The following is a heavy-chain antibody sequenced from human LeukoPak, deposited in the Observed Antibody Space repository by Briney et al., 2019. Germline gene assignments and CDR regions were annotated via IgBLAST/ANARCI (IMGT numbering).Heavy chain of an antibody. Sequence: PGGSLRLSCAASGFTLGNNWMHWVRQAPGKGLVWVSRINGDGSSTSYADSVKGRFTISRDNAKNTLYLQMNSLRAEDTAIYFCTRGPAVNSGNNYVGDYWGQGTLLTVSS. CDR1: GFTLGNNW. V-gene: IGHV3-74*01. CDR3: TRGPAVNSGNNYVGDY. J-gene: IGHJ4*02. CDR2: INGDGSST. D-gene: IGHD1-26*01.